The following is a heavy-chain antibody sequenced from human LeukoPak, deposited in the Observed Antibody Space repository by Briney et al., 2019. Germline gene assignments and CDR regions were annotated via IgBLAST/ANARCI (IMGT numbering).Heavy chain of an antibody. CDR2: INSDGSCT. J-gene: IGHJ4*02. CDR3: ARGSLGGDYVPVL. CDR1: GFTFSSYW. V-gene: IGHV3-74*01. Sequence: PGGSLRLSCAASGFTFSSYWMHWVRQAPGKGLVWVSRINSDGSCTSYADSVKGRFTISRDNAKNTLYLQMNSLRAEDTAVYYCARGSLGGDYVPVLWGQGTLVTVSS. D-gene: IGHD4-17*01.